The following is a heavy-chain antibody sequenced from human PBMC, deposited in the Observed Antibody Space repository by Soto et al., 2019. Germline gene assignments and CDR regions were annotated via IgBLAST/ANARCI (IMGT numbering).Heavy chain of an antibody. J-gene: IGHJ4*02. CDR3: AKDGDTAYKGTFDY. CDR2: ISGSGGST. Sequence: SGGSLRLSCAASGFTFSIYAMSWVRHAPGKGLEWVSAISGSGGSTYYADSVKGRFTISRDNSKNTLYLQMNSLRAEDTAVYYCAKDGDTAYKGTFDYWGQGTLVTVSS. D-gene: IGHD5-18*01. CDR1: GFTFSIYA. V-gene: IGHV3-23*01.